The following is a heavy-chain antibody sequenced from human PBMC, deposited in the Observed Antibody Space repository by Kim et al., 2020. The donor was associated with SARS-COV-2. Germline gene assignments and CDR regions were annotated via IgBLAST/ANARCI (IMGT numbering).Heavy chain of an antibody. D-gene: IGHD3-22*01. CDR3: ARHGGSHVLHYDSSGGASV. Sequence: GESLKISCKGSGYSFTSYWIGWVRQMPGKGLEWMGIIYPGDSDTRYSPSFQGQVTISADKSISTAYLQWSSLKASDTAMYYCARHGGSHVLHYDSSGGASVWGQGTLVTVSS. J-gene: IGHJ4*02. V-gene: IGHV5-51*01. CDR2: IYPGDSDT. CDR1: GYSFTSYW.